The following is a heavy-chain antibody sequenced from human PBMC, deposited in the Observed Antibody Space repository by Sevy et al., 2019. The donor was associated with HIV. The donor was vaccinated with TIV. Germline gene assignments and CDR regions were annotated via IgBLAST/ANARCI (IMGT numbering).Heavy chain of an antibody. V-gene: IGHV4-39*01. CDR2: IYYTGTT. Sequence: SETLCLTCTVSGGSISSSSYYWAWIRQSPGKGLEWIGSIYYTGTTHSNPSLKRRVTISKDISKNQFFLRLRSVTAADTAMYFCARPNSMASYTLDVWGQGTTVTVSS. J-gene: IGHJ6*02. D-gene: IGHD3-10*01. CDR1: GGSISSSSYY. CDR3: ARPNSMASYTLDV.